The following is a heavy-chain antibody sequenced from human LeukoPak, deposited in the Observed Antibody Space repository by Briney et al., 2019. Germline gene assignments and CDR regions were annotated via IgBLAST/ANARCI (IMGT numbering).Heavy chain of an antibody. D-gene: IGHD1-26*01. CDR3: AKDISFEVGAIDY. V-gene: IGHV3-30*02. CDR2: IRYDGSNK. J-gene: IGHJ4*02. Sequence: GGSLRLSCAASGFTFSSYGMHWVRQAPGKGLEWVAFIRYDGSNKYYADSVKGRFTISRDNSKNTLYLQMNSLRAEDTAVYYCAKDISFEVGAIDYWGQGTLVTVSS. CDR1: GFTFSSYG.